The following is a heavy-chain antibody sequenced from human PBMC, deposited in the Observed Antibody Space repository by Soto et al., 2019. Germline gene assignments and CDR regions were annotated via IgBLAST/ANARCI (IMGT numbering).Heavy chain of an antibody. D-gene: IGHD5-12*01. CDR1: GYTFTSYG. V-gene: IGHV1-18*04. Sequence: ASVKVSCKASGYTFTSYGISWVRQAPGQGLEWMGWISTYNGNTHYAQNLQGRVTMTTDTSTSTAYMELRSLRSDDTAVYYCARERRDGYTSFDYWGQGTLVTVSS. J-gene: IGHJ4*02. CDR3: ARERRDGYTSFDY. CDR2: ISTYNGNT.